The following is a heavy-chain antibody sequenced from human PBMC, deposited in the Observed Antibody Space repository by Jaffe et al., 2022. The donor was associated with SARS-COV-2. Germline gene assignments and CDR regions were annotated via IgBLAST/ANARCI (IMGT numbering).Heavy chain of an antibody. CDR1: GFSLTTRGVG. V-gene: IGHV2-5*02. J-gene: IGHJ5*02. D-gene: IGHD1-26*01. Sequence: QITLKESGPTLVKPTQTLTLTCTFSGFSLTTRGVGVGWIRQPPGEALEWLAVIYWDDDKRYSPSLKSRLTITKDTSKNQVVLTMTHMDPVDTATYYCARSFTGSYKPYNWFDPWGQGTLVIVSS. CDR3: ARSFTGSYKPYNWFDP. CDR2: IYWDDDK.